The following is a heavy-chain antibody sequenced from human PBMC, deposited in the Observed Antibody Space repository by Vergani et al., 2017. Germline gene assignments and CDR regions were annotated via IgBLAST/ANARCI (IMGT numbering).Heavy chain of an antibody. Sequence: QVQLQESGPGLVKPSQTLSLTCSVSGGSISSGSHYWSWIRQPAGKGLEWIGRTYTSGNTNYNPSLKSRVIMSVDTSKNQFSLKLTAVTAADTAVYYCAGDYFWSGLAYFDYWGQGTLVTVSS. CDR2: TYTSGNT. V-gene: IGHV4-61*02. J-gene: IGHJ4*01. D-gene: IGHD3-3*01. CDR3: AGDYFWSGLAYFDY. CDR1: GGSISSGSHY.